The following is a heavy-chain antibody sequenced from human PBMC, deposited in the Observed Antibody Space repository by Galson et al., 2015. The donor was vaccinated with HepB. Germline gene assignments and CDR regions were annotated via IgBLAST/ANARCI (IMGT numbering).Heavy chain of an antibody. J-gene: IGHJ4*02. CDR2: IFAGGGST. CDR1: GYTLTNYH. V-gene: IGHV1-46*01. CDR3: ARETPDTYYFDY. Sequence: SVKVSCKASGYTLTNYHFHWVRQAPGKGPEWMGKIFAGGGSTRYAERVQGRVTLTRDSSTSTLYMEVSSLRSDDTAVYYCARETPDTYYFDYWGQGTLVTVSS. D-gene: IGHD2-15*01.